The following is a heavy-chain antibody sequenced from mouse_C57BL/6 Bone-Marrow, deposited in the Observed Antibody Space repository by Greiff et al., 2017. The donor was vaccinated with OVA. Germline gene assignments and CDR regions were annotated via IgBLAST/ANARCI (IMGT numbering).Heavy chain of an antibody. Sequence: EVQGVESGGGLVQPGGSLSLSCAASGFTFTDYYMSWVRQPPGKALEWLGFIRNKANGYTTEYSSSVKGRFTISRDNSQSILYLQMNALRAEDSATYYCARYAYDYFDYWGQGTTLTVSS. D-gene: IGHD2-3*01. J-gene: IGHJ2*01. V-gene: IGHV7-3*01. CDR2: IRNKANGYTT. CDR3: ARYAYDYFDY. CDR1: GFTFTDYY.